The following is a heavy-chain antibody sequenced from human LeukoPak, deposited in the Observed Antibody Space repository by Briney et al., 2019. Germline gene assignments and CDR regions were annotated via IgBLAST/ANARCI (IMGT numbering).Heavy chain of an antibody. CDR2: ISQDGSGK. D-gene: IGHD6-6*01. V-gene: IGHV3-7*03. CDR3: ARRASSNWSCDY. J-gene: IGHJ4*02. Sequence: GGSLRLSCGASGFTFSNYWMSWVRQAPGKGLEWVINISQDGSGKNYADSVEGRFTISRDNAKNSLYLQMNSLRAEDTAVYYCARRASSNWSCDYWGQGTLVTVSS. CDR1: GFTFSNYW.